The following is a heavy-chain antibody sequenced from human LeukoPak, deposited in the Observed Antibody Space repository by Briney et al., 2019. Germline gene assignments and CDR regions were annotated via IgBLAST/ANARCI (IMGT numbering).Heavy chain of an antibody. CDR3: ARDGFLGLMVRGVIDYYFDY. CDR2: INPSGGST. CDR1: GYTFTSYY. V-gene: IGHV1-46*01. Sequence: GASVKVSCKASGYTFTSYYMHWVRQAPGQGLEWMGIINPSGGSTSYAQKFQGRVTMTRDTSTSTVYMELSSLRSEDTAVYYCARDGFLGLMVRGVIDYYFDYWGQGTLVTVSS. J-gene: IGHJ4*02. D-gene: IGHD3-10*01.